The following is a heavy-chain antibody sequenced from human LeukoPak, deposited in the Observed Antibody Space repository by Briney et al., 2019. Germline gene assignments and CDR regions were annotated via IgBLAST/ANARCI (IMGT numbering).Heavy chain of an antibody. D-gene: IGHD1-26*01. CDR3: ASKSVSGSQTDLDY. CDR1: GYTFTGYY. V-gene: IGHV1-2*02. J-gene: IGHJ4*02. CDR2: INPNSGDT. Sequence: ASVKVSCKASGYTFTGYYMYWLRQAPGQGLECMGWINPNSGDTDYAQKFLGRVTMTRDTSISTAYMELTSLRSDDTAFYYCASKSVSGSQTDLDYWGQGTLVTVSS.